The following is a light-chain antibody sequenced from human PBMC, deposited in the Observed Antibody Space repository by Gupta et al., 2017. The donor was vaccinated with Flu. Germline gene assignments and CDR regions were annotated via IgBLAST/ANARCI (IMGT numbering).Light chain of an antibody. CDR3: QVWESSGDHPI. V-gene: IGLV3-21*02. J-gene: IGLJ1*01. CDR2: DDS. CDR1: NLGSKS. Sequence: SYVLTQSPSVSVAPGQTARLSCGGSNLGSKSVNWYHQMPGQAPVLVVYDDSDGPSGIPERFSGSKSGNTATLTISRVEDGDEADYYCQVWESSGDHPIFGTGTKVTVL.